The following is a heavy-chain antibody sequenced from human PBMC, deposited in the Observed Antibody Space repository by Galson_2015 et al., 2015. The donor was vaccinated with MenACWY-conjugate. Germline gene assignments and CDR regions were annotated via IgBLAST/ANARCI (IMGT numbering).Heavy chain of an antibody. J-gene: IGHJ6*02. CDR1: GFTFSSYS. CDR3: ARDSTGNWHDFVYSYYGMDV. CDR2: ISSSRSTI. D-gene: IGHD1-1*01. V-gene: IGHV3-48*04. Sequence: SLRLSCAASGFTFSSYSMNWVRQAPGKGLEWVSYISSSRSTIYYADSVKGRFTISRDNAKNSLYLQMNSLRAEDTAMYYCARDSTGNWHDFVYSYYGMDVWGQGTTVTVSS.